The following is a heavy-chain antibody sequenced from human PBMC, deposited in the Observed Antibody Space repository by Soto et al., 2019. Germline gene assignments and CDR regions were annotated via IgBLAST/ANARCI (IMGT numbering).Heavy chain of an antibody. Sequence: GASVKVSCKASGYTFTSYAMHWVRQAPGQRLEWMGWINAGNGNTKYSQKFQGRVTITRDTSASTAYMELSSLRSEDTAVYYCARDKIRGAWIQLPTDYWGQGTLVTVSS. CDR3: ARDKIRGAWIQLPTDY. V-gene: IGHV1-3*01. CDR2: INAGNGNT. J-gene: IGHJ4*02. D-gene: IGHD5-18*01. CDR1: GYTFTSYA.